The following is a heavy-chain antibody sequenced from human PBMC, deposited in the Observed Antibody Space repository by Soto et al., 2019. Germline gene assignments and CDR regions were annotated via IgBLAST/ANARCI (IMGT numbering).Heavy chain of an antibody. CDR2: IYPIESDA. Sequence: PGESLKISCQGSGYTFANYWIGWVRQMPGKGLELMGIIYPIESDARYSPSFQGQVIISADKSISTAYLQWSSLRASDTAIYYCARHGRSGGGSYSGWFDPWGQGTLVTVSS. V-gene: IGHV5-51*01. D-gene: IGHD2-15*01. CDR3: ARHGRSGGGSYSGWFDP. CDR1: GYTFANYW. J-gene: IGHJ5*02.